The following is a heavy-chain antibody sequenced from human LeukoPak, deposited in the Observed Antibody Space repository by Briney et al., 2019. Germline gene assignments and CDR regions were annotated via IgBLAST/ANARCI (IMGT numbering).Heavy chain of an antibody. V-gene: IGHV4-59*01. CDR2: IYYSGTT. J-gene: IGHJ4*02. CDR3: ARGVYIAAAQYGY. Sequence: KPSETLSLTCAVYGGSFSGYYWSWIRQPPGKGLEWIGYIYYSGTTNYNPSLKSRVTISVDTSKNQFSLKLSSVTAADMAVYYCARGVYIAAAQYGYWGQGTLVTVSS. D-gene: IGHD6-13*01. CDR1: GGSFSGYY.